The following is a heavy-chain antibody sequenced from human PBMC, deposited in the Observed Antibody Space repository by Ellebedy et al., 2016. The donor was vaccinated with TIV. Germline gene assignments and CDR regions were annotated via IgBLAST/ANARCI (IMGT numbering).Heavy chain of an antibody. V-gene: IGHV4-59*01. J-gene: IGHJ4*02. D-gene: IGHD2-8*01. CDR2: IHYSGTT. Sequence: SETLSLTCTVSGGSISGYYWSWIRQPPGSGLEWIGFIHYSGTTTYNPSLNSRVTMSVDTSKNQFSLKLSSVTAADTAVYFRAKYYCPNGVCYHFDYWGRGTLITVSS. CDR3: AKYYCPNGVCYHFDY. CDR1: GGSISGYY.